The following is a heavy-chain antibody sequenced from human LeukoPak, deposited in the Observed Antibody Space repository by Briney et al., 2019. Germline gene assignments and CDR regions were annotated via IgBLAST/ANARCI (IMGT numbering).Heavy chain of an antibody. CDR1: GGSISSSSYY. Sequence: SETLPLTCTVSGGSISSSSYYWGWIRQPPGKGLEWIGSIYYSGSTYYNPSLKSRVTISVDTSKNQFSLKLSSVTAADTAVYYCAREDCSGGSCSDYWGQGTLVTVSS. V-gene: IGHV4-39*02. D-gene: IGHD2-15*01. J-gene: IGHJ4*02. CDR2: IYYSGST. CDR3: AREDCSGGSCSDY.